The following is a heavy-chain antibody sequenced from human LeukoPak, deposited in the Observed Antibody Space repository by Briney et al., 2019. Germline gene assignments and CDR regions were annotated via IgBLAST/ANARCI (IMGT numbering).Heavy chain of an antibody. CDR2: IYYSGST. J-gene: IGHJ3*02. CDR1: GFTFSSYG. CDR3: ARHQAVRYFDWLLHDAFDI. V-gene: IGHV4-59*08. Sequence: GSLRLSCAASGFTFSSYGMHWVRQAPGKGLEWIGYIYYSGSTNYNPSLKSRVTISVDTSKNQFSLKLSSVTAADTAVYYCARHQAVRYFDWLLHDAFDIWGQGTMVTVSS. D-gene: IGHD3-9*01.